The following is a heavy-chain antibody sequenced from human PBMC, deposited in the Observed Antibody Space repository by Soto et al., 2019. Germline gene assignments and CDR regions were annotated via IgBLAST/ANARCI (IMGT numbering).Heavy chain of an antibody. CDR3: ARALAGSYFDT. Sequence: QVLLVQSGAGVKKPGSSVKLSCKASGANFGHYTIAWVRQAPGHGLEWMGGSLPRSGSTNSAQKFHDRLTFTADEMTTTAYLELSGLTSADTALYFCARALAGSYFDTWGQGTLVTVSS. V-gene: IGHV1-69*01. J-gene: IGHJ5*02. D-gene: IGHD1-1*01. CDR2: SLPRSGST. CDR1: GANFGHYT.